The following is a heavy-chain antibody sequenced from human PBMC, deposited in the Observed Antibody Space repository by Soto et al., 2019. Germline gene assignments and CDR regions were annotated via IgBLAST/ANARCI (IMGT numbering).Heavy chain of an antibody. CDR1: GYTFTTNY. D-gene: IGHD3-16*01. Sequence: GASVKVSWKASGYTFTTNYMHWVRQDHNQGLEWMGIINPSGGRTSYAQKFQGRVTMTRDTSTSTVYMELSSLRSEDTAVYYCARDLFSSWLIGDSPYYYGMDVWGQGTTVTVSS. J-gene: IGHJ6*02. CDR2: INPSGGRT. V-gene: IGHV1-46*01. CDR3: ARDLFSSWLIGDSPYYYGMDV.